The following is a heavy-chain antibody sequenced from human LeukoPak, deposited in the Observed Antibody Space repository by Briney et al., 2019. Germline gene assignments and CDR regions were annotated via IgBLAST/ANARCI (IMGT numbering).Heavy chain of an antibody. CDR3: AKDLSWSIAVAGSYFDS. D-gene: IGHD6-19*01. CDR2: IHPVTGAT. V-gene: IGHV1-2*02. Sequence: ASVKVSCKASGNTFNDYYTHWLRQAPGQGPEWMGWIHPVTGATQFAQKFQGRITMTRDTSTSTAYLELSRLRSDDTAIYYRAKDLSWSIAVAGSYFDSWGQGTLVTVSS. CDR1: GNTFNDYY. J-gene: IGHJ4*02.